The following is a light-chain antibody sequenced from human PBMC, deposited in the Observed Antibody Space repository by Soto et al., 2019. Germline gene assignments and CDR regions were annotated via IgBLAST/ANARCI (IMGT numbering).Light chain of an antibody. V-gene: IGLV1-40*01. J-gene: IGLJ3*02. CDR3: QSYDSSLRGWV. CDR2: GNS. CDR1: SSNIGACYD. Sequence: QSVLTQPPSVSGAPGQRVTISCTGSSSNIGACYDVHWYQQLPGTAPKLLIYGNSNRPSGVPDRFSGSKSGTSASLAITGLQAEDEADYYCQSYDSSLRGWVFGGGTKLTVL.